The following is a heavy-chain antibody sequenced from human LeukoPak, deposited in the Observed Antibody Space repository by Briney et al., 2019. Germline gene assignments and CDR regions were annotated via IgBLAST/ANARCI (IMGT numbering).Heavy chain of an antibody. CDR2: IYYSGST. V-gene: IGHV4-39*01. CDR3: ARTVHDSSGYYWLGWFDP. J-gene: IGHJ5*02. D-gene: IGHD3-22*01. CDR1: GGSISSSSYY. Sequence: SETLSLTCPVSGGSISSSSYYWGWIRQPPGKGLEWIGSIYYSGSTYYNPSLKSRVTISVDTSKNQFSLKLSSVTAADTAVYYCARTVHDSSGYYWLGWFDPWGQGTLVTVSS.